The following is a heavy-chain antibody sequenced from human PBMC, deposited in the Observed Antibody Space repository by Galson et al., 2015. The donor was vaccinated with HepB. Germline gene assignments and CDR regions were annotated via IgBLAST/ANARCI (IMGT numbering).Heavy chain of an antibody. J-gene: IGHJ4*02. Sequence: SLRLSCAASGFTFGSYGMHWVRQAPGKGLEWVALIWYDSSNKYYVDSVKGRFTISRDNLKNTLFLQMNSLRAEDTAVYYCARDASEWSRDYWGQGTLVAVSS. D-gene: IGHD3-3*01. V-gene: IGHV3-33*01. CDR1: GFTFGSYG. CDR3: ARDASEWSRDY. CDR2: IWYDSSNK.